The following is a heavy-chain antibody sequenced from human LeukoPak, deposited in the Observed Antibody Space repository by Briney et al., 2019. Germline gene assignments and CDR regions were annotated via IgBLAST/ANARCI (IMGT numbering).Heavy chain of an antibody. J-gene: IGHJ4*02. Sequence: GGSLRLSCAASGFTFSSYEMNWVRQAPGKGLEGVSYISSSGSTIYYADSVKGRFTISRDNAKNSLYLQMNSLRAEDTAVYYCARLYSGSYFDYWGQGTLVTVSS. V-gene: IGHV3-48*03. D-gene: IGHD1-26*01. CDR2: ISSSGSTI. CDR3: ARLYSGSYFDY. CDR1: GFTFSSYE.